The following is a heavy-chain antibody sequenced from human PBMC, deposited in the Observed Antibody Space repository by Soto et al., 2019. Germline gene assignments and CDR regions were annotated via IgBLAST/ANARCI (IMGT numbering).Heavy chain of an antibody. D-gene: IGHD3-16*02. CDR3: TTDPYYDYVWGSYRPDAFDI. Sequence: GGSLRLSCAASGFTFSNAWMSWVRQASGKGLEWVGRIKSKTDGGTTDYAAPVKGRITISRDDSKNTLYLQMNSLKTEDTAVYYCTTDPYYDYVWGSYRPDAFDIWGQGTMVTVSS. CDR1: GFTFSNAW. J-gene: IGHJ3*02. CDR2: IKSKTDGGTT. V-gene: IGHV3-15*01.